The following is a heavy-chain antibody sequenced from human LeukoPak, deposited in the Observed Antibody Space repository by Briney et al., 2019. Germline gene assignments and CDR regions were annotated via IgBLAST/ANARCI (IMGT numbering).Heavy chain of an antibody. CDR2: IYYSGST. V-gene: IGHV4-39*06. D-gene: IGHD6-19*01. J-gene: IGHJ5*02. CDR3: ARDKLEGWLVRYNWFDP. CDR1: GGSISSSSYY. Sequence: SETLSLTCTVSGGSISSSSYYWGWIRQPPGKGLEWIGSIYYSGSTYYNPSLKSRVTISVDTSKNQFPLKLSSVTAADTAVYYCARDKLEGWLVRYNWFDPWDQGTLVTVSS.